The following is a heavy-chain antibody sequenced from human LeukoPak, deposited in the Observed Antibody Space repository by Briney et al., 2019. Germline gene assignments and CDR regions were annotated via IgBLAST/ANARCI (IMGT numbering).Heavy chain of an antibody. CDR2: INPNTGGT. D-gene: IGHD2-15*01. J-gene: IGHJ3*01. V-gene: IGHV1-2*02. Sequence: ASVRVSCKSSGYTFTDYYLHWVRQAPGQGLEWMGWINPNTGGTNYAQKFQGRVTMTRDTSISTAYMELSRPRSDDTAVYYCVRDIVVVVAATHPDAFDVWGQGTMVTVSS. CDR1: GYTFTDYY. CDR3: VRDIVVVVAATHPDAFDV.